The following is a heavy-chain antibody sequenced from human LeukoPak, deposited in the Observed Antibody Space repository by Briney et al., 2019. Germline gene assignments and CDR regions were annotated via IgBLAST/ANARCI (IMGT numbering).Heavy chain of an antibody. D-gene: IGHD3-10*01. V-gene: IGHV4-59*13. Sequence: PSETLSLTCTVSGGSISTYYWSWIRQPPGKGLEWIGFIYYSGSTNYTPSLKSRVIISVDASKNLFSLKVSSVTAADTAVYYCAREDYYGSGSYFDYWGQGTLVTVSS. CDR2: IYYSGST. J-gene: IGHJ4*02. CDR1: GGSISTYY. CDR3: AREDYYGSGSYFDY.